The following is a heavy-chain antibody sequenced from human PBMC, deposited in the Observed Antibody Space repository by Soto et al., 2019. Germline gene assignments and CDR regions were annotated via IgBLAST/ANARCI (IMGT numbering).Heavy chain of an antibody. Sequence: GASVKVSCKASGYDFTAYDINWVRQASGQGLEWMGWMNPINGATGSARRFQGRVSMTRNTATGTAYLELTSLRSDDTAVYYCGRGPSPRAPAGGTPYYYAMGVWGQGTTVTVS. CDR3: GRGPSPRAPAGGTPYYYAMGV. V-gene: IGHV1-8*02. CDR1: GYDFTAYD. J-gene: IGHJ6*02. CDR2: MNPINGAT. D-gene: IGHD6-13*01.